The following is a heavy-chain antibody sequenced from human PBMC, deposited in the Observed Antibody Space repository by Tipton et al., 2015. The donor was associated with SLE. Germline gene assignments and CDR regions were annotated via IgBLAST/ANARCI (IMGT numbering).Heavy chain of an antibody. V-gene: IGHV3-30*02. Sequence: SGFTFRNYGMHWVRQAPGKGLEWVAFIRFDGNNKFYADSVKGRFTISRDNSKNTLHLQMNSLRADDTAFYYCAKDRRTGYNPFDYWGLGTLVTVSS. CDR1: GFTFRNYG. J-gene: IGHJ4*02. CDR3: AKDRRTGYNPFDY. D-gene: IGHD5-24*01. CDR2: IRFDGNNK.